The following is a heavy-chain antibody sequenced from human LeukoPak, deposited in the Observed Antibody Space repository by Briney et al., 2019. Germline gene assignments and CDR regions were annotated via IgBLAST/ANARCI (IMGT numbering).Heavy chain of an antibody. J-gene: IGHJ5*02. Sequence: ASVKVSCKASGFTLISYFMHWVRQAPGQGLEWMGAIHPSGGGTSYTQKFQGRVIMTRDTSTSTVYMVLSSLRSEDTAVYYCVREGGEYCSGGSCYKFDPWGQGTLVTVSS. V-gene: IGHV1-46*01. CDR3: VREGGEYCSGGSCYKFDP. CDR1: GFTLISYF. D-gene: IGHD2-15*01. CDR2: IHPSGGGT.